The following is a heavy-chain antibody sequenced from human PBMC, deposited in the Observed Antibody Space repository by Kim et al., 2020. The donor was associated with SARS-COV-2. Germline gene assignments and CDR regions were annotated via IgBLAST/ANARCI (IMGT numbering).Heavy chain of an antibody. Sequence: AQKFQGRVTMTRDTSTSTVYMELSSLRSEDTAVYYCAILDCGGDCYSAYWGQGTLVTVSS. J-gene: IGHJ4*02. D-gene: IGHD2-21*02. CDR3: AILDCGGDCYSAY. V-gene: IGHV1-46*01.